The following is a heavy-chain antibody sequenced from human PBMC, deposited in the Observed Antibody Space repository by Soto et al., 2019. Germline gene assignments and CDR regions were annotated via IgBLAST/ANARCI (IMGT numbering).Heavy chain of an antibody. J-gene: IGHJ5*02. CDR3: AKMNGDSSSYFDP. Sequence: GSLRLSCTGPGFPFDDFAINWVRQAQGKGLEWVGLIRNQSYQETTEYAAAVKGRFTIPRDNSKNTLYLQMNSLRAEDTAVYYCAKMNGDSSSYFDPWGQGTLVTVSS. CDR2: IRNQSYQETT. V-gene: IGHV3-49*04. D-gene: IGHD6-6*01. CDR1: GFPFDDFA.